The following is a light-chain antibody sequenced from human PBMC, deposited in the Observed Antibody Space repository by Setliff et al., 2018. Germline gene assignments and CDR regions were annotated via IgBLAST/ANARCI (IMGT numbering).Light chain of an antibody. V-gene: IGLV7-46*01. CDR3: MLVYSGARV. J-gene: IGLJ3*02. Sequence: QAVVTQEPSLTVSPGGTVTLTCGSSTGAVTSGHYPYWFQQKPGQAPRTLIYDTSNKHSWTPARFSGFLLGGKAALTLSGAQPEDEADYFCMLVYSGARVFGGGTKGTVL. CDR1: TGAVTSGHY. CDR2: DTS.